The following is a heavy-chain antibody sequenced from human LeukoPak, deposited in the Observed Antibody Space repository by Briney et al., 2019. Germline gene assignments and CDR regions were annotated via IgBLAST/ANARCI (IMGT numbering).Heavy chain of an antibody. CDR3: ARGYRYYDSSGIAAFDP. CDR1: GYTFTGYY. CDR2: INPNSGGT. D-gene: IGHD3-22*01. Sequence: ASVQVSCKASGYTFTGYYMHWVRQAPGQGLEWMGWINPNSGGTNYAQKFQGRVTMTRDTSISTAYMALSRLRSDDTAVYYCARGYRYYDSSGIAAFDPWGQGTLVTVSS. V-gene: IGHV1-2*02. J-gene: IGHJ5*02.